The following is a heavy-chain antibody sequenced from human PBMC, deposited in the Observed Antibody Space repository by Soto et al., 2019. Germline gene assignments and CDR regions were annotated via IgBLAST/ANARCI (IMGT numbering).Heavy chain of an antibody. CDR3: ARQGFGPLHGLVAV. CDR1: GGSISSYY. Sequence: QVQLQESGPGLVKPSETLSLSCTVSGGSISSYYWSWFRQSPGKRMEWIGYVHHSWGSSYNPPLPSRVAISLDTSRSQFSLNLTSVTATDTAVYYCARQGFGPLHGLVAVWGQGTTVTVSS. CDR2: VHHSWGS. V-gene: IGHV4-59*08. D-gene: IGHD3-10*01. J-gene: IGHJ6*02.